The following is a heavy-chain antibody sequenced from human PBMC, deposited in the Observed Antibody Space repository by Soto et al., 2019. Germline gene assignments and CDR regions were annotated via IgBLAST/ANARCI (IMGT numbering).Heavy chain of an antibody. CDR1: GYTFASYD. J-gene: IGHJ5*02. V-gene: IGHV1-8*01. CDR2: MNPNSGNT. CDR3: ARGRTFYDGSGYYSP. Sequence: QVQLVQSGAEVKKPGASVKVSCKASGYTFASYDINWVRQATGQGLEWMGWMNPNSGNTGYAQKFRGRVTMTRNTSISTAYMELSSLRSEDTAVYYCARGRTFYDGSGYYSPWGQGTLVTVSS. D-gene: IGHD3-22*01.